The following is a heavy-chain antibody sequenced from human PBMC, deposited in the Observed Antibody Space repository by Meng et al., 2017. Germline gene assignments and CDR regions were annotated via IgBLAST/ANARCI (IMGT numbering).Heavy chain of an antibody. CDR1: GGTFSSYA. D-gene: IGHD7-27*01. J-gene: IGHJ5*02. Sequence: QVQRVRAGAGLKKPGSSVKVSFKASGGTFSSYAISWVRQAPGQGLEWMGGIIPIFGTANYAQKFQGRVTITADKSTSTAYMELSSLRSEDTAVYYCASGPPGWFDPWGQGTLVTVSS. V-gene: IGHV1-69*06. CDR2: IIPIFGTA. CDR3: ASGPPGWFDP.